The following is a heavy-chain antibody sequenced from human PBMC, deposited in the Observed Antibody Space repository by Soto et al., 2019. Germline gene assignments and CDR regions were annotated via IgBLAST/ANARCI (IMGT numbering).Heavy chain of an antibody. CDR2: ISAGGGNT. J-gene: IGHJ5*02. V-gene: IGHV3-23*01. D-gene: IGHD1-1*01. CDR1: GFTFSSYA. Sequence: GGSLRLSCAASGFTFSSYAMSWVRQAPGKGLEWVSAISAGGGNTYYRDSVKGRFTTSRDNSKNTLYLQMNSLRAEDTAVYFCAQTTPSIHWFDPWGQGTLVTVSS. CDR3: AQTTPSIHWFDP.